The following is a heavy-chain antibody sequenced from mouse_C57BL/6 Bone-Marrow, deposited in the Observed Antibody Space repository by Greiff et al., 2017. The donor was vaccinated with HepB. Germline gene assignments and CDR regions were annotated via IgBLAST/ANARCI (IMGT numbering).Heavy chain of an antibody. J-gene: IGHJ4*01. Sequence: VQLQESGAELAKPGASVKLSCKASGYTFTSYWMHWVKQRPGQGLEWIGYINPSSGYTKYNQKFKDKATLTADKSSSTAYMQLSSLTYEDSAVYYCASTTERDYYAMDCWGQGTSVTVSS. CDR1: GYTFTSYW. CDR3: ASTTERDYYAMDC. CDR2: INPSSGYT. V-gene: IGHV1-7*01. D-gene: IGHD1-1*01.